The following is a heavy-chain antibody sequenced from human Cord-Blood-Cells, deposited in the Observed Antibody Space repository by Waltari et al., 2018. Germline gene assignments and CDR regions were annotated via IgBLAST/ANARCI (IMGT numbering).Heavy chain of an antibody. CDR1: GGSVSSGSYY. CDR3: ALDSGNWYCDL. Sequence: QVQLQESGPGLVKPSETLSLTCTVSGGSVSSGSYYWSWIRQPPGKGLEWIGYIYYSGRTNYNPSLKSRVNISVDTSKNQFSLTLCSVSAADMAVYYCALDSGNWYCDLWGRGTLVTVSS. J-gene: IGHJ2*01. D-gene: IGHD1-26*01. V-gene: IGHV4-61*01. CDR2: IYYSGRT.